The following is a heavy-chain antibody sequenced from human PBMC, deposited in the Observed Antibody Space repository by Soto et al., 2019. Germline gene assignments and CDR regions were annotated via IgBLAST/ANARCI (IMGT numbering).Heavy chain of an antibody. D-gene: IGHD1-26*01. J-gene: IGHJ2*01. CDR2: IIPIFGTA. CDR1: GGTFSSYA. Sequence: QVQLVQSGAEVKKPGSSVKVSCKASGGTFSSYAISWVRQAPGQGLEWMGGIIPIFGTANYAQKFQGRVTITADDSTSTAYMELSSLRSEDTAVYYCARVDRVVGATAHWYFDLWGRGTLVTVSS. V-gene: IGHV1-69*12. CDR3: ARVDRVVGATAHWYFDL.